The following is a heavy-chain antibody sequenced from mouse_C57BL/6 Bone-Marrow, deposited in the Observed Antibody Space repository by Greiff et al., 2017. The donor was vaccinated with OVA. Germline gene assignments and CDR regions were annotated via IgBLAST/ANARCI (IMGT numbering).Heavy chain of an antibody. D-gene: IGHD1-1*01. Sequence: VQLKESGGDLVKPGGSLKLSCAASGFTFSSYGMSWVRQTPDKRLEWVATISSGGSYTYYTDSVKGRFTISIDNAKNTLYLQMSSLKSEDTAMYYCARHHSYGSRGAMDYWGQGTSVTVSS. CDR2: ISSGGSYT. V-gene: IGHV5-6*01. J-gene: IGHJ4*01. CDR1: GFTFSSYG. CDR3: ARHHSYGSRGAMDY.